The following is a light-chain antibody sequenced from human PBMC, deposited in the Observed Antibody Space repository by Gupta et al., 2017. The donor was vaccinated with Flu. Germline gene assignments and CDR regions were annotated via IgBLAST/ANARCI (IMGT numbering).Light chain of an antibody. CDR1: SLRSYY. CDR2: GKN. V-gene: IGLV3-19*01. CDR3: NSRDSSGNHLGV. Sequence: SSELTQDPAVSVAWGQTVRITCQGDSLRSYYAIWYQQKPGQAPVLGIYGKNNRPSGIPDRFSGSSSGNTASLTITGAQAEDEADYYCNSRDSSGNHLGVFGTGTKVTVL. J-gene: IGLJ1*01.